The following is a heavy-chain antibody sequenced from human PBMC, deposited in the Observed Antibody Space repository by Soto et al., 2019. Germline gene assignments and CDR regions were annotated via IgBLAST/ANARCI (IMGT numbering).Heavy chain of an antibody. CDR3: TSPIHYYGSGSPLDV. J-gene: IGHJ6*02. CDR1: GFTFGDYA. CDR2: IRSKAYGGTT. D-gene: IGHD3-10*01. Sequence: GGFLRLSCTASGFTFGDYAMSWVRQAPGKGLEWVGFIRSKAYGGTTEYAASVKGRFTISRDDSKSIAYLQMNSLKTEDTAVYYCTSPIHYYGSGSPLDVWGQGTTVTVSS. V-gene: IGHV3-49*04.